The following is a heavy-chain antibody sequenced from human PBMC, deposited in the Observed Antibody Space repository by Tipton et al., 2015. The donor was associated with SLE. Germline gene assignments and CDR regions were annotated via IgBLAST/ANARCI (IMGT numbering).Heavy chain of an antibody. J-gene: IGHJ2*01. CDR3: ARGSQKRYWPFDL. CDR1: GGSISSGDYY. V-gene: IGHV4-31*03. Sequence: TLSLTCTVSGGSISSGDYYWTWIRQHPGKGLEWIGYIYYSGSTYYNPSLKSRATISLDTSKNQFSLKLNSVTAADTAVHYCARGSQKRYWPFDLWGRGTLVTVSS. CDR2: IYYSGST.